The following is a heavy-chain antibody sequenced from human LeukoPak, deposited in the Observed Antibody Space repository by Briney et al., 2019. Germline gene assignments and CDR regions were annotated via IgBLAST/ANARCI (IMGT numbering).Heavy chain of an antibody. CDR3: ARENYGSFDP. CDR2: IGTANDT. Sequence: GGSLRLSCAASGFTFSNYDMHWVRQAPGKGLEWASAIGTANDTYYPASVKGRFTISRENAKNSLYLQMNSLRVGDTAVYYCARENYGSFDPWGQGTLVTVSS. J-gene: IGHJ5*02. CDR1: GFTFSNYD. D-gene: IGHD3-10*01. V-gene: IGHV3-13*01.